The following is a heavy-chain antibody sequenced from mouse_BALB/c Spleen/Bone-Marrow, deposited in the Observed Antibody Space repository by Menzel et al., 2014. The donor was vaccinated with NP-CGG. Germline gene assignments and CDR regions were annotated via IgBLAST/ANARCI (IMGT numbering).Heavy chain of an antibody. D-gene: IGHD6-1*01. V-gene: IGHV14-4*02. Sequence: VQVQQSGAELVRSGASVKLSCTASGFNIKDYYMHWVKQRPEQGLEWIGWIDPGNGDTEYAPKFQGKATMTADTSSNTAYLQLSSLTSENTAVYYCNAEHGNYHYFDYWGQGTTLTVSS. CDR2: IDPGNGDT. J-gene: IGHJ2*01. CDR3: NAEHGNYHYFDY. CDR1: GFNIKDYY.